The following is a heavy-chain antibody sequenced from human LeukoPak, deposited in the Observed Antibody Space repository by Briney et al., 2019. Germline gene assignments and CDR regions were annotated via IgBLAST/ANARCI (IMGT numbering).Heavy chain of an antibody. V-gene: IGHV3-23*01. D-gene: IGHD6-13*01. CDR2: ISGSGGIT. J-gene: IGHJ4*02. CDR3: ASTPSSSSWYSEYYFDY. Sequence: GGSLRLSCAASGFTFSSFAMTWVRQAPRKGLEWVSAISGSGGITHYADSVKGRFTISRDNAKNSLYLQMNSLRAEDTAVYYCASTPSSSSWYSEYYFDYWGQGTLITVSS. CDR1: GFTFSSFA.